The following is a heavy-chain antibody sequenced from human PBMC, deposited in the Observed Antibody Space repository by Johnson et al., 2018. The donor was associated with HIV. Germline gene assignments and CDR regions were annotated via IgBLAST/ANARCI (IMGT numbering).Heavy chain of an antibody. J-gene: IGHJ3*02. Sequence: HWVRQAPGKGLEWVAVISYDGSKKYYVDSVKGRFTISRDNAKNSLYLQMNSLRAEDTAVYYCARGMSSGPWAGGDAFDIWGQGTMVTVSS. CDR2: ISYDGSKK. D-gene: IGHD3-22*01. CDR3: ARGMSSGPWAGGDAFDI. V-gene: IGHV3-33*05.